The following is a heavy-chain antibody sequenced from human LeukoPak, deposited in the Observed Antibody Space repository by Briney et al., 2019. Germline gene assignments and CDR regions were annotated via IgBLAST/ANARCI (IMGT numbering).Heavy chain of an antibody. Sequence: SETLSLTCTVSGCSISSGDYYWSWIRQPPGKGLEWIGYIYYSGSSYYNPSLKSRVTISVDTSKNQFSLKLSSVTAADTAVYYCARDGVGAMVYWGQGTLVTVSS. J-gene: IGHJ4*02. V-gene: IGHV4-30-4*01. D-gene: IGHD1-26*01. CDR2: IYYSGSS. CDR1: GCSISSGDYY. CDR3: ARDGVGAMVY.